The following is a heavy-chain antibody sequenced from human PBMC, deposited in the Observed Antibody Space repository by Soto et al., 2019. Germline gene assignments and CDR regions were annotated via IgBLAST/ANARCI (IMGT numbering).Heavy chain of an antibody. CDR1: GFSLSTSGVG. CDR2: IYWDDDK. Sequence: QITLKESGPTLVKPTQTLTLTCTFSGFSLSTSGVGVGWIRQPPGKALEWLALIYWDDDKRYSPSLKSRLTITKXXSXNXXVLTMTNMDPVDTATYYCALSYYYGSGSRSYYFDYWGQGTLVTVSS. D-gene: IGHD3-10*01. V-gene: IGHV2-5*02. J-gene: IGHJ4*02. CDR3: ALSYYYGSGSRSYYFDY.